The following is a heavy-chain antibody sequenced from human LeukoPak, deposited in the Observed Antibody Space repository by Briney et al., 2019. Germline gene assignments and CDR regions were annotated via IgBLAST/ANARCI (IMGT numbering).Heavy chain of an antibody. Sequence: GGSLRLSCAASGFTFSNAWMSWVRQAPGKGLEWVSAISGSGGSTYYADSVKGRFTISRDNSKNTLYLQMNSLRAEDTAVYYCAKDLPAAIEDCSGGSCYSGVYYYYGMDVWGQGTTVTVSS. J-gene: IGHJ6*02. V-gene: IGHV3-23*01. CDR3: AKDLPAAIEDCSGGSCYSGVYYYYGMDV. CDR2: ISGSGGST. D-gene: IGHD2-15*01. CDR1: GFTFSNAW.